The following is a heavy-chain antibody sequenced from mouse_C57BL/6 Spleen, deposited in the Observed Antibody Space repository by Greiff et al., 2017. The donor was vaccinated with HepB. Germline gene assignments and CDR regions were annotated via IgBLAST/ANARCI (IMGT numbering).Heavy chain of an antibody. CDR2: IYPGDGDT. CDR3: ARTMMRRYFDV. J-gene: IGHJ1*03. D-gene: IGHD2-3*01. V-gene: IGHV1-82*01. Sequence: VKLMESGPELVKPGASVKISCKASGYAFSSSWMNWVKQRPGKGLEWIGRIYPGDGDTNYNGKFKGKATLTADKSSSTAYMQLSSLTSEDSAVYFCARTMMRRYFDVWGTGTTVTVSS. CDR1: GYAFSSSW.